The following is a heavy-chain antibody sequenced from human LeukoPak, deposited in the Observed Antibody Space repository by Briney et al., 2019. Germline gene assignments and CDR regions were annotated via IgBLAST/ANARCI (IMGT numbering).Heavy chain of an antibody. V-gene: IGHV1-46*01. CDR2: ISPSGGST. J-gene: IGHJ4*02. CDR3: ARSLLHCGGDCYSFDY. Sequence: ASVKVSCKASGYTFTSYYMHWVRQAPGQGLEWMGIISPSGGSTSYAQKSQDRDTMTRDTSTSTVYMELSSLRSEDTAVYYCARSLLHCGGDCYSFDYWGQGTLVTVSS. CDR1: GYTFTSYY. D-gene: IGHD2-21*02.